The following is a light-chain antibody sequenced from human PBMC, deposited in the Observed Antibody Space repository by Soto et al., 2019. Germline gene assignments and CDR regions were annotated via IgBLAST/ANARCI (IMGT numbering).Light chain of an antibody. Sequence: QSVLTQPPSVSAAPGQKVTISCSGSNSNIGNNYVSWYQQFPGTAPKLLMYDNNQRPSVIPDRFSGSKSGTLATLGITGLQTGDEADYYCGTWDNSLSAVVFGGGTKLTVL. CDR2: DNN. V-gene: IGLV1-51*01. CDR3: GTWDNSLSAVV. J-gene: IGLJ2*01. CDR1: NSNIGNNY.